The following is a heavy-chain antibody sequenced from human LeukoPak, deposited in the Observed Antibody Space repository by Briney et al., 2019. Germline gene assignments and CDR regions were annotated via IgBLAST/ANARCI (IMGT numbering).Heavy chain of an antibody. V-gene: IGHV3-49*03. CDR2: IRRKAYGETT. CDR1: GFTFSDST. CDR3: TRGQGLYY. Sequence: GGSLRLSCAGSGFTFSDSTMSWYRQAPGKGLEWVGFIRRKAYGETTECAASVKGRFTISRDDSKSIAYLQMSSLKTEDTAVYYCTRGQGLYYWGQGALVTVSS. J-gene: IGHJ4*02. D-gene: IGHD3/OR15-3a*01.